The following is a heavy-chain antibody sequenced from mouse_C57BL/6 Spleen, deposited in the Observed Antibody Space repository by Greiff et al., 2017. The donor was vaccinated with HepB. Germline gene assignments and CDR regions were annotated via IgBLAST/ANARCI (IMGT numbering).Heavy chain of an antibody. Sequence: QVQLQQSGAELVKPGASVKISCKASGYAFSSYWMNWVKQRPGKGLAWIGQIYPGDGDTNYNGKFKGKATLTADKSSSTAYMQLSSLTSEDSAVYFCARSGLRRTSYWYFDVWGTGTTVTVSS. V-gene: IGHV1-80*01. CDR2: IYPGDGDT. D-gene: IGHD2-4*01. J-gene: IGHJ1*03. CDR3: ARSGLRRTSYWYFDV. CDR1: GYAFSSYW.